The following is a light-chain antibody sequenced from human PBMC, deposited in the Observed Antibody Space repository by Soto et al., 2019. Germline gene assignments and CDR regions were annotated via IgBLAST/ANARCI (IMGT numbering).Light chain of an antibody. CDR3: QHYNSYSEA. CDR2: KAS. J-gene: IGKJ1*01. Sequence: DIQVTQSPSTLSGSVGDRVTITCRASQSLSSWLAWYQQKPGKAPKLLIYKASTLKSGVPSRFSGSGSGTEFTLTISSLQPDDFATYYCQHYNSYSEAFGQGTKVDI. V-gene: IGKV1-5*03. CDR1: QSLSSW.